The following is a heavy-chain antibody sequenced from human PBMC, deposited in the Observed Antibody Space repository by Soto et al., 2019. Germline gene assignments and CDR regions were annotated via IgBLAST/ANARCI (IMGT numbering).Heavy chain of an antibody. V-gene: IGHV1-69*06. Sequence: QVQLVQSGAEVKKPGSSVKVSCKASGGTFSSYAISWVRQAPGQGLEWMGGIIPIFGTANYAQKFQGRVTITADKSTSAAYMVLSSLRSEDTAVYYCARGGQRVTMVRGVINVYYYYGMDVWGQGTTVTVSS. CDR3: ARGGQRVTMVRGVINVYYYYGMDV. CDR2: IIPIFGTA. J-gene: IGHJ6*02. D-gene: IGHD3-10*01. CDR1: GGTFSSYA.